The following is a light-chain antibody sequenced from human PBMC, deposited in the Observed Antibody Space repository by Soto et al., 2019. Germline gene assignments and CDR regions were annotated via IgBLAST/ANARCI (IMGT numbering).Light chain of an antibody. V-gene: IGKV3-11*01. CDR2: DAS. CDR3: QQRSNWPIT. Sequence: EIVLTQSPATLSLSPGERATLSCRASQSVSSYLAWYQQKPGKAPRLLIYDASNRATGIPARFSGSGSGTGFTLTISSLEPEDFAVYYCQQRSNWPITFGQGTRLEIK. J-gene: IGKJ5*01. CDR1: QSVSSY.